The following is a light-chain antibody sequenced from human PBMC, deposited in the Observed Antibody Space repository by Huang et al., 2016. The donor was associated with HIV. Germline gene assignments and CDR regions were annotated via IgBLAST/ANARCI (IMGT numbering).Light chain of an antibody. CDR1: QDIYNY. Sequence: DIQMTQSPSSLSASVGDRVTITCQASQDIYNYLNWYQQKPGKAPKLLIHDVSSLETGVPSRFSGSGSVTEFTFTISSLQPEDIATYYCQQYDNIPPWTFGQGTKVEIK. CDR2: DVS. V-gene: IGKV1-33*01. J-gene: IGKJ1*01. CDR3: QQYDNIPPWT.